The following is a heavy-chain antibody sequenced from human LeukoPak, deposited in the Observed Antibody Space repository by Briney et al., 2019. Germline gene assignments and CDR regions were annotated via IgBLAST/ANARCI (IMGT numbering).Heavy chain of an antibody. D-gene: IGHD3-16*01. CDR3: ARDEGEAFDY. CDR2: ISGSGSST. Sequence: LSLTCTVSGDSISSSNYYWGWIRQPPGKGLEWVSGISGSGSSTYYADSVKGRFTISRDNAKNSLYLQMNSLRAEDTAVYYCARDEGEAFDYWGQGTLVTVSS. V-gene: IGHV3-11*04. J-gene: IGHJ4*02. CDR1: GDSISSSNYY.